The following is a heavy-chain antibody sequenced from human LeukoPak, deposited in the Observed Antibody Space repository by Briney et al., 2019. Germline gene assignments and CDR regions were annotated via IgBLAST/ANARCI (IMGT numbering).Heavy chain of an antibody. V-gene: IGHV1-46*01. CDR3: ARDDRYYDSSASPTFDY. Sequence: ASVKVSCKAAGYTFSGYYMHWVRQAPGQGLEWMGIINPSGGSTSYAQKFQGRVTMTRDTSTSTVYMELSSLRSEDTAVYYCARDDRYYDSSASPTFDYWGQGTLVTVSS. CDR2: INPSGGST. J-gene: IGHJ4*02. CDR1: GYTFSGYY. D-gene: IGHD3-22*01.